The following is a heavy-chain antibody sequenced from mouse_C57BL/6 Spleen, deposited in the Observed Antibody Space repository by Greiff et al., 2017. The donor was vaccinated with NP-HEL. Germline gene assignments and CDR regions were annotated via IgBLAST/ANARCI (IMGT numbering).Heavy chain of an antibody. CDR1: GYSFTSYY. CDR2: IYTGSGNT. V-gene: IGHV1-66*01. Sequence: VQLQQSGPELVKPGASVKISCKASGYSFTSYYIHWVKQRPGQGLEWIGWIYTGSGNTKYNEKFKGKATLTADTSSSTAYMQLSSLTSEDSAVYYCGSGYDGGNSMDYWGQGTSVTVSS. CDR3: GSGYDGGNSMDY. J-gene: IGHJ4*01. D-gene: IGHD2-2*01.